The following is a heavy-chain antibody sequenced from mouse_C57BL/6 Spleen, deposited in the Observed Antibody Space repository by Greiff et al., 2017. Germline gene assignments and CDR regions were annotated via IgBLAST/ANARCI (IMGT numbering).Heavy chain of an antibody. CDR1: GYTFTSYG. D-gene: IGHD1-1*01. J-gene: IGHJ2*01. CDR3: ARWGGSSLYFDY. V-gene: IGHV1-81*01. CDR2: IYPRSGNT. Sequence: QVQLQQSGAELARPGASVKLSCKASGYTFTSYGISWVKQRTGQGLEWIGEIYPRSGNTYYNEKFKGKATLTADKSSSTAYMELRSLTSEDSAVYFCARWGGSSLYFDYWGQGTTLTVSS.